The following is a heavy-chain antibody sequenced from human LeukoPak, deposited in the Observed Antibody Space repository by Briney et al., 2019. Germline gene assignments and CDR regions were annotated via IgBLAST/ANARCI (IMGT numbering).Heavy chain of an antibody. CDR2: IYYSGST. CDR3: ARTPRFCSGCEGVFDI. J-gene: IGHJ3*02. D-gene: IGHD3-3*01. Sequence: SQTLSLTCTVSGGSISSGGYYWSWIRQHPGKGLECIGYIYYSGSTYYNPSLKRRVTISIDTSKNQFSLKLSSVTAADTAVYYCARTPRFCSGCEGVFDIWGQGTMVTVSS. CDR1: GGSISSGGYY. V-gene: IGHV4-31*03.